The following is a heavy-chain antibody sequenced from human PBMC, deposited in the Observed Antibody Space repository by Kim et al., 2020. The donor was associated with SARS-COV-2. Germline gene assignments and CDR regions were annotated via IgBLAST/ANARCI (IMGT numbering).Heavy chain of an antibody. CDR2: VYYSGST. V-gene: IGHV4-39*01. CDR3: ARRGYYGSSGYYFDY. J-gene: IGHJ4*02. CDR1: DGSIRSTSYY. Sequence: SETLSLTCTVSDGSIRSTSYYWGWIRQPPGKGLEWIGSVYYSGSTAYNPSLKSRVIISIDKSTNQFSLRLNSVTATDTAIYYCARRGYYGSSGYYFDYWGRGILVTVSS. D-gene: IGHD3-22*01.